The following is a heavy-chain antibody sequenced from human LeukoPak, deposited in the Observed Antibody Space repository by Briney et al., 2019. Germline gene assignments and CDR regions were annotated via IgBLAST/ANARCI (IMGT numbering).Heavy chain of an antibody. Sequence: GGSLRLSCAASGFTLSSYSMNWVRQAQGKGLEWVSSISSSNSYIYYADSVKGPFTISRDNAKNSLYLQMKSLRAEDTAVYYCARGRYCSSTSCSDAFDIWGQGTMVTVSS. V-gene: IGHV3-21*01. J-gene: IGHJ3*02. D-gene: IGHD2-2*01. CDR2: ISSSNSYI. CDR1: GFTLSSYS. CDR3: ARGRYCSSTSCSDAFDI.